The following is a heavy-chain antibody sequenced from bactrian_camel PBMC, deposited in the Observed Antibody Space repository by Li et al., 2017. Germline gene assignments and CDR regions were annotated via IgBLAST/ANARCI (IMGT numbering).Heavy chain of an antibody. D-gene: IGHD6*01. CDR2: LDSTGRT. J-gene: IGHJ4*01. CDR1: GNIDSRHC. Sequence: HVQLVESGGDSVQEEDSLRLSCAVSGNIDSRHCMGWFRLRIPRPGREGVAALDSTGRTSYAESVKGRFTISKDNVKNTLFLQMNSLKPEDTAVYYCEVDPLSCVGDRCRGRGTQVTVS. V-gene: IGHV3S53*01.